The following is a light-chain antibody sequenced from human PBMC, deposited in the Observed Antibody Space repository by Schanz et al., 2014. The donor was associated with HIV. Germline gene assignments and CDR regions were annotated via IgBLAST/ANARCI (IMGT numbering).Light chain of an antibody. CDR1: ISDVGSYNL. Sequence: QSALTQSASVSGSPGQSITISCTGTISDVGSYNLVSWYQQHPGKAPKLMIYEGSKRPLGVSNRFSGSKSGNTASLTISGLQAEDEADYYCCSYAGISTSVVFGGGTKLTVL. CDR2: EGS. J-gene: IGLJ2*01. V-gene: IGLV2-23*01. CDR3: CSYAGISTSVV.